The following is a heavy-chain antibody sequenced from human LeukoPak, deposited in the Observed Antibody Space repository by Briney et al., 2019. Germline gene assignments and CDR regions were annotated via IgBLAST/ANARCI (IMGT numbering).Heavy chain of an antibody. CDR1: GGSFSGYY. D-gene: IGHD6-6*01. CDR3: ARGRIAARPLNWFDP. V-gene: IGHV4-34*01. Sequence: SETLSLTCAVYGGSFSGYYWSWIRQPPGQGLEWIGEINHSGSTNYNPSLKSRVTISVDTSKNQFSLKLSSVTAADTAVYYCARGRIAARPLNWFDPWGQGTLVTVSS. J-gene: IGHJ5*02. CDR2: INHSGST.